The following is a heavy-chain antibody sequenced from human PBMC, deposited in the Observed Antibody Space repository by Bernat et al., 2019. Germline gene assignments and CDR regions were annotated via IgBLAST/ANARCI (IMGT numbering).Heavy chain of an antibody. Sequence: EVQLVESGGGLVQPRGSLRLSCAASGFTFSSHVMHCVRQPPGKGPVWISRISHDATDRNYADSVKRRFTISRDNAKDALYLQMDRLRADDTALYSCVRDAAYRVGYWGLGTLVTVSS. CDR2: ISHDATDR. V-gene: IGHV3-74*01. CDR1: GFTFSSHV. J-gene: IGHJ4*02. D-gene: IGHD4-4*01. CDR3: VRDAAYRVGY.